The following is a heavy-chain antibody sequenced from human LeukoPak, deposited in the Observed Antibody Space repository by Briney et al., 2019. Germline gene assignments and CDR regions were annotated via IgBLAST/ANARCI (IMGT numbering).Heavy chain of an antibody. Sequence: GGSLRLSCAASGFTFSSSAMSWVRQAPGKGLEWVSANSNNGGYTYYADSVQGRFTISRDNSKSTLCLQMNSLRAEDTAVYYCAKQLGYCSDGSCYFPYWGQGALVTVSS. V-gene: IGHV3-23*01. J-gene: IGHJ4*02. CDR3: AKQLGYCSDGSCYFPY. CDR2: NSNNGGYT. D-gene: IGHD2-15*01. CDR1: GFTFSSSA.